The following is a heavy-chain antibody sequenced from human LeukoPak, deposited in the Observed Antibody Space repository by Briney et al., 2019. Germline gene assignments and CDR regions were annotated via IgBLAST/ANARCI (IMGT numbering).Heavy chain of an antibody. D-gene: IGHD2-2*03. Sequence: ASVKVSCKASGGTFSSYAISWVRQAPGQGLEWMGGIIPIFGTANYAQKFQGRVTITTDESTSTAYMELSSLRSEDTAVYYCARVDIVVVPAAIGHAFDIWGQGTMVTVSS. CDR3: ARVDIVVVPAAIGHAFDI. CDR2: IIPIFGTA. V-gene: IGHV1-69*05. CDR1: GGTFSSYA. J-gene: IGHJ3*02.